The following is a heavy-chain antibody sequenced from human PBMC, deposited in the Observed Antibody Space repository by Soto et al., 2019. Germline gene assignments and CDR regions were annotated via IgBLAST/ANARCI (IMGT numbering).Heavy chain of an antibody. Sequence: ASVKVSCKASGYTFTGYYMHWVRQAPGQGLEWMGWINPNSGGTNYAQKFQGWVTMTRDTSISTAYMELSRLGSDDTAVYYCARGGSSWILNYYYYYGMDVWGQGTTVTVSS. D-gene: IGHD6-13*01. CDR1: GYTFTGYY. V-gene: IGHV1-2*04. CDR3: ARGGSSWILNYYYYYGMDV. CDR2: INPNSGGT. J-gene: IGHJ6*02.